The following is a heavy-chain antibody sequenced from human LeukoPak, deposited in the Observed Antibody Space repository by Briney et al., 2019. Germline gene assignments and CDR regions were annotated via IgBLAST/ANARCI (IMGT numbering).Heavy chain of an antibody. Sequence: PSETLSLTCTVSGGSISSYYWSWLRQPAGKGLEGIGRIYTSGSTNYNPSLKSRVTMSVDTSKNQFSLKLSSVTAADTAVYYCARAVAGGSVDYWGQGTLVTVSS. D-gene: IGHD6-19*01. CDR1: GGSISSYY. CDR2: IYTSGST. V-gene: IGHV4-4*07. CDR3: ARAVAGGSVDY. J-gene: IGHJ4*02.